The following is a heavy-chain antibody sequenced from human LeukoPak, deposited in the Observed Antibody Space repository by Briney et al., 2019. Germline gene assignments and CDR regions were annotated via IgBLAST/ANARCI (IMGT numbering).Heavy chain of an antibody. V-gene: IGHV4-31*03. D-gene: IGHD3-3*01. Sequence: PSQTLSLTCTVSGGSISSGGYSWSWIRQHPGKGLEWIGYIYYSGSTYYNPSLKSRVTISVDTSKNQFSLKLSSVTAADTAVYYCARLGYDFWSGDIDYWGQGTLVTVSS. CDR1: GGSISSGGYS. J-gene: IGHJ4*02. CDR2: IYYSGST. CDR3: ARLGYDFWSGDIDY.